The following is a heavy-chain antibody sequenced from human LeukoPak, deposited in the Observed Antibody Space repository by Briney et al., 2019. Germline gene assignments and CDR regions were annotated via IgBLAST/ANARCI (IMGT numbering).Heavy chain of an antibody. J-gene: IGHJ4*02. Sequence: GGSLRLSCTTSGFTFSSYAMTWVRQAPGKGLEWVSVISGSGGSTNYADYVKGRFTISRDNSKNTLHLQMNSLRAEDTAIYYCAKSPQYYYDSSGLDYWGQGTLVTVSS. CDR2: ISGSGGST. CDR3: AKSPQYYYDSSGLDY. D-gene: IGHD3-22*01. CDR1: GFTFSSYA. V-gene: IGHV3-23*01.